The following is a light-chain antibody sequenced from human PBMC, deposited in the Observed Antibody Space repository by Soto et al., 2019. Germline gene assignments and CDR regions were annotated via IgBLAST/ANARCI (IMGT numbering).Light chain of an antibody. Sequence: QSALTQPASVSGSPGQSITISCTGTSSDVGGYNYVSWNQQHPGKAPKLMIYDVSNRPSGVSNRFSGSKSGNTASLTISGLQAEDEADYCCSSYTSSSTLCVFGTGTKLTVL. CDR3: SSYTSSSTLCV. CDR2: DVS. V-gene: IGLV2-14*01. J-gene: IGLJ1*01. CDR1: SSDVGGYNY.